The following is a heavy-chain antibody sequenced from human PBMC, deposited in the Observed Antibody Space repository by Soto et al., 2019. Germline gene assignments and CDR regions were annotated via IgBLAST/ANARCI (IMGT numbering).Heavy chain of an antibody. V-gene: IGHV1-18*01. CDR1: GYTFNTYG. CDR3: AREEPHPAPLVF. Sequence: ASVKVSCKTSGYTFNTYGINWVRQAPGQGLELMGWVSAYDGKTTYAEKFQGRVTLTTDTSTSTAYMELRSLETDDTAAYFCAREEPHPAPLVFWGQGTQVTVSS. J-gene: IGHJ4*02. CDR2: VSAYDGKT.